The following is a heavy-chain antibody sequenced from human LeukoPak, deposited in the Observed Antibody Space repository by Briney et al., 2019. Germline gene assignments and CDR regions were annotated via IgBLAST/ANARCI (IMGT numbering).Heavy chain of an antibody. CDR2: INHSGST. D-gene: IGHD5-24*01. Sequence: PSETLSLTCAAYGGSFSGYYWSWIRQPPGKGLEWIGEINHSGSTNYNPSLKSRVTISVDTSKNQFSLKLSSMTAADTAVYYCVGWLQSAGRDYWGQGTLVTVSS. CDR1: GGSFSGYY. J-gene: IGHJ4*02. V-gene: IGHV4-34*01. CDR3: VGWLQSAGRDY.